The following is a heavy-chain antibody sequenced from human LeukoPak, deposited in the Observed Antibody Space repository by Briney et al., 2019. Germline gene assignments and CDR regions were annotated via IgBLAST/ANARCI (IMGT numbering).Heavy chain of an antibody. CDR3: AKDRVSDYGDYGLSGFDY. J-gene: IGHJ4*02. CDR1: GFTFSSYG. Sequence: GGSLRLSCAASGFTFSSYGMHWVRQAPVKGLEWVAFIRYDGSKKYYADSVKGRFTISRDNSKNTLYLQMNSLGAEDTAVYYCAKDRVSDYGDYGLSGFDYWGQGTLVTVSS. D-gene: IGHD4-17*01. V-gene: IGHV3-30*02. CDR2: IRYDGSKK.